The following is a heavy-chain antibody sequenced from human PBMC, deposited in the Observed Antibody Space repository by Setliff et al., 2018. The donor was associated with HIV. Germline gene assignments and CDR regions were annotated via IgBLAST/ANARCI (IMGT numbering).Heavy chain of an antibody. CDR2: ISSSSTYI. D-gene: IGHD3-9*01. CDR1: GFTFSNYD. V-gene: IGHV3-21*01. J-gene: IGHJ6*03. CDR3: ARGDQTGYYRTYFYYMDL. Sequence: PGGSLRLSCAASGFTFSNYDMNWVRQAPGKGLEWVSSISSSSTYIFYADSVKGRFTISRDNAKNSLYLQMSSLRAEDTALYYCARGDQTGYYRTYFYYMDLWGKGTTVTVSS.